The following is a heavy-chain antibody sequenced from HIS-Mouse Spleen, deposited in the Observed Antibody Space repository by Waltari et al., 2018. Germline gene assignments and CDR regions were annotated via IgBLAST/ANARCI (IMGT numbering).Heavy chain of an antibody. CDR2: IIPILGIA. CDR1: GGTFSSYA. CDR3: ARTPLVVVTAIPAEYFQH. J-gene: IGHJ1*01. Sequence: QVQLVQSGAEVKKPGSSVKVSCKASGGTFSSYAISWVRRAPGQGLEWMGRIIPILGIANYAQKFQGRVTITADKSTSTAYMELSSLRSEDTAVYYCARTPLVVVTAIPAEYFQHWGQGTLVTVSS. V-gene: IGHV1-69*04. D-gene: IGHD2-21*02.